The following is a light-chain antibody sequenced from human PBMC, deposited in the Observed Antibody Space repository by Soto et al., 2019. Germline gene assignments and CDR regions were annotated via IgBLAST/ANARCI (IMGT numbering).Light chain of an antibody. CDR3: QAWDSSTVV. Sequence: YELTQPPSVSVSPGQTASITCSGDKLGDKYACWYQQKPGQSPVLVIYQDSKRPSGIPERFSGSNSGNTATLTISGTQAMDEADYYCQAWDSSTVVFGGGTQLTVL. V-gene: IGLV3-1*01. CDR2: QDS. J-gene: IGLJ2*01. CDR1: KLGDKY.